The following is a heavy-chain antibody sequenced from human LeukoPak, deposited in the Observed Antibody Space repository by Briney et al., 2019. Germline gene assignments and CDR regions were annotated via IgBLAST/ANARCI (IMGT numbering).Heavy chain of an antibody. CDR3: ARGRIAVAGRGPFDY. J-gene: IGHJ4*02. CDR1: GGSFSGYY. CDR2: INHSGST. D-gene: IGHD6-19*01. Sequence: PSETLSLTCAVYGGSFSGYYWSWIRQPPGKGLEWIGEINHSGSTNYNPSLKSRVTISVDTSKNQFSLKLSSVTAADTAVYYCARGRIAVAGRGPFDYWGQGTLVTVSS. V-gene: IGHV4-34*01.